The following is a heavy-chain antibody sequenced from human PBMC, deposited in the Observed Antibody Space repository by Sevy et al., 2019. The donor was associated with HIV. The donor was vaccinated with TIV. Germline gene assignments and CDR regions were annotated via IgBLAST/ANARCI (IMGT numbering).Heavy chain of an antibody. V-gene: IGHV1-24*01. D-gene: IGHD5-12*01. J-gene: IGHJ4*02. CDR3: ATTKDYYESSGYPFDY. Sequence: ASVKVSCKVSGRTLTQLSIHWVRQAPGKGLEWMGTFDPEDDEKIDAQKFQGRVTMTEDTSTDTAYMELSRLRSEDTAVYYCATTKDYYESSGYPFDYWGQGTLVTVSS. CDR2: FDPEDDEK. CDR1: GRTLTQLS.